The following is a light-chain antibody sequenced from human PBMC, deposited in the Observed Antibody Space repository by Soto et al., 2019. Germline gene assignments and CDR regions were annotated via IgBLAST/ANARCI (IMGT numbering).Light chain of an antibody. V-gene: IGKV1-5*03. CDR2: LAS. CDR3: QQYNSYSSGT. J-gene: IGKJ1*01. CDR1: QNIKNW. Sequence: DIQMTQSPSTLSASVGDRVTITCGASQNIKNWLAWYQQKPGKAPKLLIYLASTLESGVPSRFSGSGSGTEFTLTISSLQPEDFAIYYCQQYNSYSSGTFCQGTKVEIE.